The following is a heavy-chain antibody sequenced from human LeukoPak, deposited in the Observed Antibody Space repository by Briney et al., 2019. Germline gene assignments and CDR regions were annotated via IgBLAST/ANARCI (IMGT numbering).Heavy chain of an antibody. CDR1: GFTFSSYG. Sequence: GGSLRLSCAASGFTFSSYGTHWVRQAPGKGLEWVAFIRYDGSNKYYADFVKGRFTISRDNSKNTLYLQMNSLRAEDTAVYYCAKDPSFRPGYFDYWGQGTLVTVSS. CDR3: AKDPSFRPGYFDY. V-gene: IGHV3-30*02. CDR2: IRYDGSNK. J-gene: IGHJ4*02.